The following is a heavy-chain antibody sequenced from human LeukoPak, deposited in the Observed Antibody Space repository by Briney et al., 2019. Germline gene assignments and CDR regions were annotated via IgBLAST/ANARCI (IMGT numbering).Heavy chain of an antibody. V-gene: IGHV1-2*04. CDR3: ARARRYCSSTSCYVRFDY. D-gene: IGHD2-2*01. CDR2: INPNSGGT. CDR1: GYTFTGYY. Sequence: ASVKVSCKASGYTFTGYYMHWVRQAPGQGLEWMGWINPNSGGTNYAQKFQGWVTMTRDTSISTAYMELSSLRSEDTAVYYCARARRYCSSTSCYVRFDYWGQGTLVTVSS. J-gene: IGHJ4*01.